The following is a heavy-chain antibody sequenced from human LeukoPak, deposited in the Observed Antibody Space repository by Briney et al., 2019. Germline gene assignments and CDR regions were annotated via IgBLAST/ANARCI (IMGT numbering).Heavy chain of an antibody. J-gene: IGHJ4*02. Sequence: KTSETLSLTCTDSGGSISSYSWTWIRQPPGKGLEWIGHIYYSGTTSYNPSLKSRVSISTDTSKKSFSLKLTSVTAADTAVYYCARDNSMFPGALVYWGRGAQVTVSS. D-gene: IGHD2/OR15-2a*01. CDR3: ARDNSMFPGALVY. V-gene: IGHV4-59*01. CDR2: IYYSGTT. CDR1: GGSISSYS.